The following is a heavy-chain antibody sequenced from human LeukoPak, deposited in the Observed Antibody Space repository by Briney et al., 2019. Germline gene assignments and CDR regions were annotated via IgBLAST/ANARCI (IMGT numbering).Heavy chain of an antibody. V-gene: IGHV3-33*06. Sequence: GGSLRLSCEAAGFTFSNYGMHWVRQAPGKGLEWVAVIWSDGSNKYYADSVKGRFTISRDNSKNTLYLQMNSLRADDTAVYYCAKRNSGYDFYYFDYWGQGTLVTVSS. CDR2: IWSDGSNK. J-gene: IGHJ4*02. D-gene: IGHD5-12*01. CDR1: GFTFSNYG. CDR3: AKRNSGYDFYYFDY.